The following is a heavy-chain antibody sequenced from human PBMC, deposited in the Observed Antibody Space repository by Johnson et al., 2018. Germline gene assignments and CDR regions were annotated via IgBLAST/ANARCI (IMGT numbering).Heavy chain of an antibody. V-gene: IGHV3-21*01. Sequence: VQLVESGGGLVKPGGSLRLSCAASGFTFSSYSMSWVRQAPGKGLEWVSSISSSGSYIYYADPVKGRFTISRDNAKNSLCLQMTSLRAEDTAVYYCAREVLYRQVERMDVWGQGTTVTVSS. D-gene: IGHD2-8*02. CDR3: AREVLYRQVERMDV. CDR2: ISSSGSYI. CDR1: GFTFSSYS. J-gene: IGHJ6*02.